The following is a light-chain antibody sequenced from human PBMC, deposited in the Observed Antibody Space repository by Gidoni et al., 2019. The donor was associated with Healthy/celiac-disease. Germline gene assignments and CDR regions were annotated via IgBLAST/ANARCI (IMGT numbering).Light chain of an antibody. V-gene: IGKV1-39*01. CDR2: AAS. Sequence: DLPMTQSPSSLSASVVDRVPITCRASQSISSYLNWYQQKPGKAPKLLIYAASSLQSGVPSRFSGSGSGTDFTLTISSLQPEDFATYYCQQSYSTPPVTFGGGTKVEIK. J-gene: IGKJ4*01. CDR3: QQSYSTPPVT. CDR1: QSISSY.